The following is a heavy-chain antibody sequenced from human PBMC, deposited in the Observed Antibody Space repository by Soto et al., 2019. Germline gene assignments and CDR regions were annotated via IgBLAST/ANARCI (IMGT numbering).Heavy chain of an antibody. J-gene: IGHJ4*02. V-gene: IGHV4-59*01. CDR1: GGSISSYY. Sequence: PSETLSLTCTVSGGSISSYYWSWIRQPPGKGLEWIGYIYYSGSTNYNPSPKSRVTISVDTSKNQFSLKLSSVTAADTAVYYCARGYYDFWSGYHAPQYYFDYWGQGTLVTVSS. CDR2: IYYSGST. D-gene: IGHD3-3*01. CDR3: ARGYYDFWSGYHAPQYYFDY.